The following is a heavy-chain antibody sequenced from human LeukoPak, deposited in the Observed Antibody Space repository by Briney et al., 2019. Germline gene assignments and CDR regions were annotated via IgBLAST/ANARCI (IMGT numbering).Heavy chain of an antibody. CDR3: ARGLSRTASKPYGSGSYRGYYYMDV. J-gene: IGHJ6*03. CDR2: IIPILGIA. Sequence: GASVKVSCKASGGTFSSYTISWVRQAPGQGLEWMGRIIPILGIANYAQKFQGRVTITADKSTSTAYMELSSLRSEDTAVYYCARGLSRTASKPYGSGSYRGYYYMDVWGKGTTVTVSS. D-gene: IGHD3-10*01. V-gene: IGHV1-69*02. CDR1: GGTFSSYT.